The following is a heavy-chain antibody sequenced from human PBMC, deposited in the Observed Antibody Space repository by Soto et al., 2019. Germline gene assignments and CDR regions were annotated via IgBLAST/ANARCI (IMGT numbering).Heavy chain of an antibody. CDR1: GFTFSSYG. CDR3: AGEPRGGAYDMDV. D-gene: IGHD3-16*01. Sequence: QVHLVESGGGVVQSGRSLRLSCAASGFTFSSYGMHWVRQAPGKGLEWVALISYDAGDKYYADSVRGRFTISRDNSKNTLFLQMNSLRVEDTAVYYCAGEPRGGAYDMDVWGQGTTVTVSS. V-gene: IGHV3-30*19. CDR2: ISYDAGDK. J-gene: IGHJ6*02.